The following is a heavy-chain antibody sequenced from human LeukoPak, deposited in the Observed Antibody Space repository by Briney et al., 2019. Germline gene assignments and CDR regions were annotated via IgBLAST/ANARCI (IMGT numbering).Heavy chain of an antibody. CDR2: INAYNGNS. CDR3: VFCSGVTCYPFDY. Sequence: ASVKVSCTASGYTFTNYGISWVRQAPGQGLEWMGWINAYNGNSNYAQNLQGRVTMTTDTSTSTAYMELRSLRSGDTAIYYCVFCSGVTCYPFDYWGQGTLVTVSS. J-gene: IGHJ4*02. V-gene: IGHV1-18*01. CDR1: GYTFTNYG. D-gene: IGHD2-15*01.